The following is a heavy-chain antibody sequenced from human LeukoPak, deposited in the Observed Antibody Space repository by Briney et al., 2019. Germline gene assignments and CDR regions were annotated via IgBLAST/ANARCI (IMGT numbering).Heavy chain of an antibody. Sequence: PGGSLRLSRAASGFTFSNAWMSWVRQAPGKGLEWVGRIKSKTDGGTTDYAAPVKGRFTISRDNSKNTLYLQMNSLRAEDTAVYYCAKDLTGMIVVEHDYWGQGTLVTVSS. D-gene: IGHD3-22*01. CDR3: AKDLTGMIVVEHDY. CDR2: IKSKTDGGTT. V-gene: IGHV3-15*01. J-gene: IGHJ4*02. CDR1: GFTFSNAW.